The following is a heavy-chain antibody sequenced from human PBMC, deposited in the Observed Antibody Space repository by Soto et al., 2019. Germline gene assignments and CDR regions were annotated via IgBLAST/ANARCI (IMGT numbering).Heavy chain of an antibody. Sequence: SQTLSLTCAISGDSVSGNSAAWNWLRQSPSRGLEWLGRTYYRSRWYNDYAVSVKSLITVTPDTSKNQSSLHLNSVTPEDTAVXCCAXECXYDVGIANYLDYCGQGALVTVSS. CDR1: GDSVSGNSAA. J-gene: IGHJ4*02. D-gene: IGHD2-8*01. V-gene: IGHV6-1*01. CDR3: AXECXYDVGIANYLDY. CDR2: TYYRSRWYN.